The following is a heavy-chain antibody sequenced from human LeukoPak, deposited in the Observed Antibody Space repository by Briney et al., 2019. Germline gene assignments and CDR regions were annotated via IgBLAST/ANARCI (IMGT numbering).Heavy chain of an antibody. Sequence: GGSLRLSCAASGFTLSTYAMIWVRQAPGKGLEWVSAISGPGDTTFYADSVKGRFTISRDNSKNTLGLQMNGLRADDTAVYYCAKDRGYWGQGTLVTVSS. J-gene: IGHJ4*02. V-gene: IGHV3-23*01. CDR1: GFTLSTYA. CDR2: ISGPGDTT. CDR3: AKDRGY.